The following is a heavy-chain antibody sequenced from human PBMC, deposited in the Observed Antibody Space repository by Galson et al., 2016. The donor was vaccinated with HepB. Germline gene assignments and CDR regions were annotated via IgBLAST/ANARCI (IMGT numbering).Heavy chain of an antibody. CDR3: ARVVVFYWYFAR. V-gene: IGHV4-61*08. Sequence: SETLSLTCTVSGGSVSSDGYYWSWIRQPPGKGLEWIGYIHYSGTTSTTYNPSLRSRVTISVDTSKNQLSLKLNSVTAADTAVYYCARVVVFYWYFARWGRGSLVTVAS. CDR1: GGSVSSDGYY. D-gene: IGHD2-15*01. J-gene: IGHJ2*01. CDR2: IHYSGTTST.